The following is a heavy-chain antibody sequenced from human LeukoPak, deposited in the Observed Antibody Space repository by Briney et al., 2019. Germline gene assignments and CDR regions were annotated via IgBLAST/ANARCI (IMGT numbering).Heavy chain of an antibody. CDR3: ARDYDSSYGMDV. CDR1: GYTFTSYY. Sequence: ASVKVSCKASGYTFTSYYMHWVRQAPGQGLEWMGWINPNSGGTNYAQKFQGRVTMTRDTSISTAYMELSRLRSDDTAVYYCARDYDSSYGMDVWGQGTTVTVSS. V-gene: IGHV1-2*02. J-gene: IGHJ6*02. CDR2: INPNSGGT.